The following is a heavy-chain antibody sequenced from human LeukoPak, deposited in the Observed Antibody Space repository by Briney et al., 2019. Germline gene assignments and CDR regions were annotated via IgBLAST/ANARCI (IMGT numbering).Heavy chain of an antibody. D-gene: IGHD2-2*01. CDR1: GYSFTNYW. CDR3: ARGRSVVVPASHFYYYYGMDV. V-gene: IGHV5-51*01. CDR2: IYPGDSDT. Sequence: GESLKISCKGSGYSFTNYWIGWVRQMPEKGLEWMGIIYPGDSDTRYSPSFQGQVTISADKSISTAYLQWSSLKASDTAVYYCARGRSVVVPASHFYYYYGMDVWGQGTTVTVSS. J-gene: IGHJ6*02.